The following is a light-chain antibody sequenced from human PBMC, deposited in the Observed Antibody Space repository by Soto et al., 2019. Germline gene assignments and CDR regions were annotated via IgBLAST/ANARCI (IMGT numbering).Light chain of an antibody. Sequence: DIQLTQSPSFLSASVGDRVTITCRASQGISSSLAWYQQKPGKAPKLLIYGSSSLQGGVPSRFSGSASGTEFTLTISSLQPEDFATYYCQQVNSHPSSTFGPGTKVDIK. CDR2: GSS. CDR3: QQVNSHPSST. J-gene: IGKJ3*01. CDR1: QGISSS. V-gene: IGKV1-9*01.